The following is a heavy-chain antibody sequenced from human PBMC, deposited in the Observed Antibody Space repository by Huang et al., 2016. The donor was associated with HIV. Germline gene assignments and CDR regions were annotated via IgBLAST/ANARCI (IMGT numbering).Heavy chain of an antibody. D-gene: IGHD6-13*01. J-gene: IGHJ4*02. V-gene: IGHV3-30*18. CDR1: GFTFSSYG. CDR3: AKGGSAAAVLDF. CDR2: ISYDGKTK. Sequence: QVQLVESGGGVVQPGRSLRISCAASGFTFSSYGMHWVRQAPCKGLELVAVISYDGKTKYYAGSVKGRFSISRDNSKTTVYLQLNSLRVEDTAVYYCAKGGSAAAVLDFWGQGTLVTVSS.